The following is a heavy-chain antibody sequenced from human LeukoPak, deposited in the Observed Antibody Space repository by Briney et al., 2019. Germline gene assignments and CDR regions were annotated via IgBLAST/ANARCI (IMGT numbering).Heavy chain of an antibody. CDR2: VHLNGAT. Sequence: ASETLSLTCAVSGGSITTTSWGSWGRQPPGKGLEWIGEVHLNGATNYNPSLESRFSMSIDKSTNHLSLEVTSVTAADTAMYYCTRESGAFSPFGFWGQGTLVTVSS. CDR1: GGSITTTSW. V-gene: IGHV4-4*02. CDR3: TRESGAFSPFGF. J-gene: IGHJ4*02. D-gene: IGHD1-26*01.